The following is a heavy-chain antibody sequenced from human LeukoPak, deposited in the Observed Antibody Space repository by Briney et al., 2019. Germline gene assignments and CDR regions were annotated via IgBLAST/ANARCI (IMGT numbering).Heavy chain of an antibody. V-gene: IGHV1-2*02. CDR3: ARDRFAAAGNWFDP. J-gene: IGHJ5*02. CDR1: GYTFTGYY. Sequence: ASVKVSCKASGYTFTGYYMHWVRQAPGQGLEWMGWINPNSGGTNYAQKFQGRVTMTRDTSISTAYMELSRLRSDDTAVYYCARDRFAAAGNWFDPWRQGTLVTVSS. CDR2: INPNSGGT. D-gene: IGHD3-10*01.